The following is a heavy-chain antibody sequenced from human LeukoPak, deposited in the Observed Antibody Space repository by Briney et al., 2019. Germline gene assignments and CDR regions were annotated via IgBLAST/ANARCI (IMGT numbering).Heavy chain of an antibody. CDR2: IAGGDEST. V-gene: IGHV3-23*01. Sequence: GGSLRLSCAISGFIFNTNGMNWVRQSPGKGLEWLATIAGGDESTYYADSVKGRFAISRDNSKNTVFLHMNSLRVEDTAVYYCARGVYWSLDYWGQGTPVTVSS. D-gene: IGHD1-1*01. CDR1: GFIFNTNG. J-gene: IGHJ4*02. CDR3: ARGVYWSLDY.